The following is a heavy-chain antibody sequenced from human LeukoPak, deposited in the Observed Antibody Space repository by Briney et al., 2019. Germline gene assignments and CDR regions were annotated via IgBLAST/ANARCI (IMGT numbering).Heavy chain of an antibody. Sequence: SETLSLTCAVYGGSFSGYYWNWIRQPPGKGLEWIGEINHSGSTNYNPSLKSRVTISVDTSKNQFSLKLSSVTAEDTAVYYCARDNMGELASPGIYHYYGMDVWGQGTTVIVSS. CDR1: GGSFSGYY. J-gene: IGHJ6*02. CDR2: INHSGST. CDR3: ARDNMGELASPGIYHYYGMDV. D-gene: IGHD3-16*01. V-gene: IGHV4-34*01.